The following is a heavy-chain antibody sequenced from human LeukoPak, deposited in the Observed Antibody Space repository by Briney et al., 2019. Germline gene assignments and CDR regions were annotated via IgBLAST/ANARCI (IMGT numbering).Heavy chain of an antibody. D-gene: IGHD5-12*01. CDR2: IYTSGST. CDR3: ARDDPYSGYSFDY. V-gene: IGHV4-61*02. Sequence: PSETLSLTCTVSGGSISSGSYYWSWIRQPAGKGLEWIGRIYTSGSTNYNPSLKSRVTISVDTSKNQFPLKLSSVTAADTAVYYCARDDPYSGYSFDYWGQGTLVTVSS. J-gene: IGHJ4*02. CDR1: GGSISSGSYY.